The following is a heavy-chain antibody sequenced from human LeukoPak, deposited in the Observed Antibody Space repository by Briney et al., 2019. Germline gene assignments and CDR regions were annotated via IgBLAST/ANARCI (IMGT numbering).Heavy chain of an antibody. Sequence: GGSLRLSCAASAFTFSDYYMSWIRQAPGKGLEWVSYISSSGSTIYYADSVKGRFTISRDNAKNSLYLQMNSLRAEDTAVYFCASVNGDGAEYFQHWGQGTLVTVSS. D-gene: IGHD2-21*01. J-gene: IGHJ1*01. CDR2: ISSSGSTI. CDR1: AFTFSDYY. V-gene: IGHV3-11*01. CDR3: ASVNGDGAEYFQH.